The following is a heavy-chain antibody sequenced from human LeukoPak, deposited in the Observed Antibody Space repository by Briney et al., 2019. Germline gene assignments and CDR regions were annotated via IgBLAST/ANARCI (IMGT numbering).Heavy chain of an antibody. V-gene: IGHV4-59*01. CDR3: AGTYSSSSLYYYYGMDV. CDR1: GLSISSYY. D-gene: IGHD6-6*01. CDR2: IYYSGST. J-gene: IGHJ6*02. Sequence: SETLSLTCTVSGLSISSYYWSSIRQPPGKGLEWIGYIYYSGSTNYNPSLKSRVTISVNTSKNQFSLRLSSVTAADTAMYYCAGTYSSSSLYYYYGMDVWGQGTTVTVSS.